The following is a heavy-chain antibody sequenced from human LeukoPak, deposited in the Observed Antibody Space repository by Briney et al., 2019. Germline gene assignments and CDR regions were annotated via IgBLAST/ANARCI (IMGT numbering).Heavy chain of an antibody. V-gene: IGHV4-39*01. CDR2: VYYSGTT. CDR1: GDSIRSSTYH. J-gene: IGHJ4*02. CDR3: ARHLGYFDY. Sequence: SETLSLTCTVSGDSIRSSTYHWAWIRQPPGKGLEWNGTVYYSGTTYYNSSLTSRVTISVDSSKNQFSRTLTSVTDADTAVYYCARHLGYFDYWGQGTLVTVSS.